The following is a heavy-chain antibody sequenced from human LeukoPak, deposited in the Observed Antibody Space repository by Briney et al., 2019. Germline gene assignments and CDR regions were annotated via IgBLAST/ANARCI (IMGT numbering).Heavy chain of an antibody. CDR1: GFTFSSYW. J-gene: IGHJ4*02. CDR2: IKQDGSEK. D-gene: IGHD3-16*01. Sequence: PGGSLRLSCAASGFTFSSYWMSLVRQAAGKGLEWVANIKQDGSEKYYVDSMKGRFTISRDNAKNSLYLQMNSLRAEDTAVYYCARERGRFYYFDYWGQGTLVTVSS. CDR3: ARERGRFYYFDY. V-gene: IGHV3-7*01.